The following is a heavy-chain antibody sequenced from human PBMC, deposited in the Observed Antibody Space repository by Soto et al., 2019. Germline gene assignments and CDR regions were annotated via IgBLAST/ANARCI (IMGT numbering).Heavy chain of an antibody. CDR2: IIPMFGTA. Sequence: QVQLVQSGAEVKKPESSVKVSCKAPGGTFSTYAISWVRQAPGQGLEWMGGIIPMFGTANYAQRFQDRVTIAAEEATNTVYMELSSLRSEDTAVYFCASGIQLWLRRINNGYSGWGQGTVVTVSS. CDR3: ASGIQLWLRRINNGYSG. CDR1: GGTFSTYA. D-gene: IGHD5-18*01. J-gene: IGHJ4*02. V-gene: IGHV1-69*12.